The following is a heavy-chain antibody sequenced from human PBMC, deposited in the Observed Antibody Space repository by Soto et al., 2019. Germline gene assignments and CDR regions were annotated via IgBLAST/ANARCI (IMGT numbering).Heavy chain of an antibody. CDR1: GYNFNSHW. CDR2: IYPDGSDT. Sequence: GESLKISCNGSGYNFNSHWIAWVRQMPGKGLEWMGVIYPDGSDTTYRPSFQGQVTISADTSISTVYLQWSSLKAADTATYYCERTLIGYQYYYGMDVWGQGTKVTVYS. CDR3: ERTLIGYQYYYGMDV. J-gene: IGHJ6*02. V-gene: IGHV5-51*01. D-gene: IGHD6-25*01.